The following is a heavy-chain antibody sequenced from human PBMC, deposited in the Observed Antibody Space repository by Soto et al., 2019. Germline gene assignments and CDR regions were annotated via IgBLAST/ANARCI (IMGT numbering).Heavy chain of an antibody. V-gene: IGHV1-18*01. CDR3: ARDEYDILTGYYGSMSYFDY. Sequence: ASVQVSCKASGYTFTSYGISWVRQAPGQGLERLGWISAYNGNTNYAQKLQGRVTMTTDTSTSTAYMELRSLRSDDTAVYYCARDEYDILTGYYGSMSYFDYWGQGTLVTVSS. J-gene: IGHJ4*02. CDR2: ISAYNGNT. CDR1: GYTFTSYG. D-gene: IGHD3-9*01.